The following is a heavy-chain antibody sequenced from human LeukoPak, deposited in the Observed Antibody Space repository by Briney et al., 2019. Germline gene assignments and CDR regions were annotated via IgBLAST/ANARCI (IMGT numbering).Heavy chain of an antibody. CDR1: GGSLSGYS. CDR2: IYYSGNT. D-gene: IGHD4-11*01. Sequence: SETLSLTCTVSGGSLSGYSWTWIRQPPGRGLEWIGKIYYSGNTNYNPSLKSRVTISLDMSKNQFSLKLSSVTVADMAVYYCARLDPRYSNGPTIDYWGQGTLVTVSS. CDR3: ARLDPRYSNGPTIDY. V-gene: IGHV4-59*08. J-gene: IGHJ4*02.